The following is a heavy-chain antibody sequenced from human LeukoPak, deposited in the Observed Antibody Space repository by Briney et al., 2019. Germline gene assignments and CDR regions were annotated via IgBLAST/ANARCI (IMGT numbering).Heavy chain of an antibody. Sequence: GGSLRLSCAASGFAFSKYWMSWARQAPGKGLEWLANINEDGTGKYYVDSVKGRFTISRDNAKNSLYLQMNSLRVEDTAVYYCATSEVGRSGDREGGFNLDWGQGTLVTVSS. CDR3: ATSEVGRSGDREGGFNLD. V-gene: IGHV3-7*02. J-gene: IGHJ4*02. CDR1: GFAFSKYW. CDR2: INEDGTGK. D-gene: IGHD2-15*01.